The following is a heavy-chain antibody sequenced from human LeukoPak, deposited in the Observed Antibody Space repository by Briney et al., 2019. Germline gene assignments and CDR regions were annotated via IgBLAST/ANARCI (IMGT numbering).Heavy chain of an antibody. CDR2: INHSGST. CDR1: GGSFSGYY. V-gene: IGHV4-34*01. J-gene: IGHJ4*02. CDR3: AARLVDTAMVKGAVFDY. Sequence: SETLSLTCAAYGGSFSGYYWSWIRQPPGKGLEWIGEINHSGSTNYNPSLKSRVTISVDTSKNQFSLKLSSVTAADTAVYYCAARLVDTAMVKGAVFDYWGQGTLVTVSS. D-gene: IGHD5-18*01.